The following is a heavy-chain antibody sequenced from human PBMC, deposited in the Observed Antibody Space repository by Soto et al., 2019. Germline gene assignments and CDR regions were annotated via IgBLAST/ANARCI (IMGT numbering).Heavy chain of an antibody. Sequence: GGSLRLSCAASGFTVSSNYMSWVRQAPGKGLEWVSVIYSGGSTYYADSVKGRFTISRDNSKNTLYLQMNSLRAEDTAVYYCARDMPSPYYYDSSGYLMVPPAKGFYGMDVWGQGTTVTVSS. CDR3: ARDMPSPYYYDSSGYLMVPPAKGFYGMDV. V-gene: IGHV3-53*01. D-gene: IGHD3-22*01. J-gene: IGHJ6*02. CDR2: IYSGGST. CDR1: GFTVSSNY.